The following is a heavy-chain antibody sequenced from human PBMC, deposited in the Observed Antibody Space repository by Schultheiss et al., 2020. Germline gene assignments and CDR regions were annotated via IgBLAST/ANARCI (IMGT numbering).Heavy chain of an antibody. CDR3: ARAWAAPALYFTRGEGTYYFDY. CDR2: IKQDGSEK. D-gene: IGHD2/OR15-2a*01. J-gene: IGHJ4*02. Sequence: GGSLRLSCAASGFTFSSYGMHWVRQAPGKGLEWVANIKQDGSEKYYVDSVKGRFTISRDNSKNTLYLQMSSLRAEDTAVYYCARAWAAPALYFTRGEGTYYFDYWGQGTPVTVSS. V-gene: IGHV3-7*01. CDR1: GFTFSSYG.